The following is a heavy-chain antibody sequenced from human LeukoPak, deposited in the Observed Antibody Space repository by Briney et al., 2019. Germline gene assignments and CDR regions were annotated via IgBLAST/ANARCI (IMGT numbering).Heavy chain of an antibody. CDR2: ISAYNGNT. Sequence: ASVKVSCKVSGYTFTSYGISWVRQAPGQGLEWMGWISAYNGNTNYAQKLQGRVTMTTDTSTSTAYMELRSLRSDDTAVYYCARDNPGIAAAGIIGFDYWGQGTLVTVSS. CDR1: GYTFTSYG. V-gene: IGHV1-18*04. CDR3: ARDNPGIAAAGIIGFDY. J-gene: IGHJ4*02. D-gene: IGHD6-13*01.